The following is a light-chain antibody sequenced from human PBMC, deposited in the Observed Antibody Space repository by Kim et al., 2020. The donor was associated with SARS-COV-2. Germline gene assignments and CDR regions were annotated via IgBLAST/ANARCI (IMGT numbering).Light chain of an antibody. CDR1: QDISNW. J-gene: IGKJ2*01. V-gene: IGKV1-12*01. CDR3: QQANKFPFT. Sequence: DIQMTQSPSSVSASVGDRVTITCRASQDISNWLAWYQQKPGKAPKLLIYGASSLQSGVPSRFSGSGSGTDFTLTVNSLQPEDFAMYYCQQANKFPFTFGQGTKLEI. CDR2: GAS.